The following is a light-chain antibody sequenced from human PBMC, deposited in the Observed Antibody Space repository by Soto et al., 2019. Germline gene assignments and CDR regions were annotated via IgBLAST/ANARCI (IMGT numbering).Light chain of an antibody. J-gene: IGKJ1*01. CDR2: DAS. Sequence: EIVLTQSPATLSLSPGERATLSCRASQSVSSYLAWYQQKPGQAPRLLIYDASNRATGIPARFSGSGSGTDFTLTISSLEPEDFAVYLCQQYGGSSRTFGLGTKVDIK. V-gene: IGKV3-11*01. CDR1: QSVSSY. CDR3: QQYGGSSRT.